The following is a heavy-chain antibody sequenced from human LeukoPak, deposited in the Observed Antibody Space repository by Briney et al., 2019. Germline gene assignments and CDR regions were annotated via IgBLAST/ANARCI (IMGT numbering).Heavy chain of an antibody. CDR1: GYTFTSYG. J-gene: IGHJ4*02. D-gene: IGHD2-2*02. V-gene: IGHV1-18*01. CDR2: ISAYNGNT. Sequence: ASVKVSCKASGYTFTSYGISWVRQAPGQGLEWMGWISAYNGNTNYAQKLQGRVTMTTDTSTSTAYMELRSLRSDDTAAYYCARDEYCSSTSCYTPFDYWGQGTLVTVSS. CDR3: ARDEYCSSTSCYTPFDY.